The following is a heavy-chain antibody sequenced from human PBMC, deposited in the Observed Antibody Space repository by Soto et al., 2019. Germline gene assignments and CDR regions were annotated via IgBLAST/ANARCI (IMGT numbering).Heavy chain of an antibody. D-gene: IGHD4-17*01. Sequence: GASLKISCRGSGYSCTSYWVGWVRQMPGKGLEWRGSIYPGDSDTRYSPSFQGQVTISADKSSSTASLQWSSLKASDTAMYYCAIFLYGDYDYYDSYMDVWGKGTTVTVS. V-gene: IGHV5-51*01. J-gene: IGHJ6*03. CDR3: AIFLYGDYDYYDSYMDV. CDR1: GYSCTSYW. CDR2: IYPGDSDT.